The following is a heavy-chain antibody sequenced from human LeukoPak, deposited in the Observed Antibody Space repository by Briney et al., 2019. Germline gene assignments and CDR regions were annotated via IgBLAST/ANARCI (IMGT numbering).Heavy chain of an antibody. CDR2: IYSGGST. V-gene: IGHV3-53*01. CDR1: GFAVSSNY. J-gene: IGHJ4*02. D-gene: IGHD1-26*01. Sequence: GGSLRLSCAASGFAVSSNYMSWVRQAPGKGLEWVSVIYSGGSTYYADSVKGRFTISRDNSKNTLYLQMNSLRAEDTAVYYCAQDIRPGWTGSWIDHWGQGTLVTVSS. CDR3: AQDIRPGWTGSWIDH.